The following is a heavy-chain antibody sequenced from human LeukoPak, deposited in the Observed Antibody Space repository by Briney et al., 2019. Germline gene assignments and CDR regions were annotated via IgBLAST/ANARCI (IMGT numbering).Heavy chain of an antibody. CDR3: AADYYDSSGYYYAY. CDR2: IVVGSGNT. D-gene: IGHD3-22*01. CDR1: GFTFTSSA. Sequence: GTSVKVSCKASGFTFTSSAMQWVRQARGQRLEWIGWIVVGSGNTNYAQKFQERVTITRDMSTSTAYMELSSLGSEDTAVYYCAADYYDSSGYYYAYWGQGTLVTVSS. J-gene: IGHJ4*02. V-gene: IGHV1-58*02.